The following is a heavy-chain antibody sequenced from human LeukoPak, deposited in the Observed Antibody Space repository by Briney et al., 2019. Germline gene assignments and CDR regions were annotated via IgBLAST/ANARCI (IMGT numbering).Heavy chain of an antibody. J-gene: IGHJ4*02. CDR3: ATASAMAVISY. Sequence: SETLSLTCTVSGDSIRNGDYYWSWIRQPPGKGLEWIGYIYYSGSTYHNPSLKSRVTISVDTSKNQFSLKLSSVTAADTAVYYCATASAMAVISYWGQGTLVTVSS. V-gene: IGHV4-30-4*08. CDR2: IYYSGST. D-gene: IGHD5-18*01. CDR1: GDSIRNGDYY.